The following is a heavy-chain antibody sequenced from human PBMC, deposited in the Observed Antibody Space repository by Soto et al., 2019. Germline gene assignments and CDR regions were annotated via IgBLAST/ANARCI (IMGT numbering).Heavy chain of an antibody. CDR2: IYYSGST. CDR1: GGSISSYY. CDR3: ARHWRGYSYGLDY. Sequence: PSETLSLTCTVSGGSISSYYWSWIRQPPGKGLEWIGYIYYSGSTNYNPSLKSRVTISVDTSKNQFSLKLSSVTAADTAVYYCARHWRGYSYGLDYWGQGTLVTVSS. J-gene: IGHJ4*02. V-gene: IGHV4-59*08. D-gene: IGHD5-18*01.